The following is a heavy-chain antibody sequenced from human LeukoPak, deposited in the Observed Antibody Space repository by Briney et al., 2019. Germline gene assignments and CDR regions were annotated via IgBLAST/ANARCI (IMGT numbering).Heavy chain of an antibody. CDR2: ISGSGDST. D-gene: IGHD1-26*01. Sequence: PGGSLRLSCAASGFTFSSYGMSWVRQAPGKGLEWVSTISGSGDSTYADSVKGRFSVSRDNSKNTLYLQMNSLRAEDTAVYYCARDLLGWELHYFDYWGQGTLVTVSS. J-gene: IGHJ4*02. V-gene: IGHV3-23*01. CDR3: ARDLLGWELHYFDY. CDR1: GFTFSSYG.